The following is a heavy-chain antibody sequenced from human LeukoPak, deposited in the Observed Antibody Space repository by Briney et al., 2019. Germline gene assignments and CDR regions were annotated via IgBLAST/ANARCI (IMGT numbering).Heavy chain of an antibody. J-gene: IGHJ4*02. CDR2: IKHDGSEK. D-gene: IGHD3-3*01. V-gene: IGHV3-7*01. Sequence: GGSLRLSCAASGLFFTNYFMSWVRQAPGKGLEWVASIKHDGSEKYYVDSVRGRFTISRDNTMNSLYLQMSSLRAEDTAVYYCATDRGWRTSGYYLYYFEYWGQGTLVTYSS. CDR1: GLFFTNYF. CDR3: ATDRGWRTSGYYLYYFEY.